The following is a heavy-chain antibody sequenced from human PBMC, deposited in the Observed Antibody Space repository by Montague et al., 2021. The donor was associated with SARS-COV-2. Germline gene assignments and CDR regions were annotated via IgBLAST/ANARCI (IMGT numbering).Heavy chain of an antibody. D-gene: IGHD5-18*01. CDR2: INHSGST. V-gene: IGHV4-34*01. Sequence: SETLSLTCVVYGGSFSGYYWSWIRQPPGKGLEWIGEINHSGSTNYNPSLKSRVTISVDTSKKQFSLRLTSVTAADTAVYYCARGGGNSYGALDYWGQGTLVTVSS. CDR3: ARGGGNSYGALDY. J-gene: IGHJ4*02. CDR1: GGSFSGYY.